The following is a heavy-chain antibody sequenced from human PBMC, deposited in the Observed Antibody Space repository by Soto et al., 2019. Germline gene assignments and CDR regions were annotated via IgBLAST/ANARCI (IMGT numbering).Heavy chain of an antibody. J-gene: IGHJ6*03. D-gene: IGHD2-2*01. CDR1: GFTFSSYG. Sequence: SLRLSCAASGFTFSSYGMHWVRQAPGKGLEWVAVIWYDGSNKYYADSVKGQFTISRDNSKNTLYLQMNSLRAEDTAVYYCAREYCSSTSCYVRFLAYYMDVWGKGTTVTVSS. CDR3: AREYCSSTSCYVRFLAYYMDV. V-gene: IGHV3-33*01. CDR2: IWYDGSNK.